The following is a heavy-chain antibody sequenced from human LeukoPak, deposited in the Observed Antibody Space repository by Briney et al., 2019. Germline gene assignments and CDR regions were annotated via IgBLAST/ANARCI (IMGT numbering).Heavy chain of an antibody. V-gene: IGHV1-2*06. J-gene: IGHJ6*03. CDR2: INPNSGGT. Sequence: ASVKVSCKASGYTFTGYYMHWVRQAPGQGLEWMGRINPNSGGTNYAQKFQGRVTMTRDTSISTAYMELSRLRSEDTAVYYCARGYCSSTSCLTGDYYYYYYMDVWGKGTTVTVSS. D-gene: IGHD2-2*01. CDR1: GYTFTGYY. CDR3: ARGYCSSTSCLTGDYYYYYYMDV.